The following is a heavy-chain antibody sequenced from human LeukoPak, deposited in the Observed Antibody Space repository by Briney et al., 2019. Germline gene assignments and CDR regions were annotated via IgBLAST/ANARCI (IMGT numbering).Heavy chain of an antibody. CDR3: ARDRNGDYLGVFDY. D-gene: IGHD4-17*01. CDR2: INPNSGGT. V-gene: IGHV1-2*02. CDR1: GYTFTGYY. Sequence: ASVKVSCKASGYTFTGYYIHWVRQAPGQGLEWMGWINPNSGGTNYAQKFQGRVTMTRDTSISTAYMELSRLRSDDTAVYYCARDRNGDYLGVFDYWGQGTLVTVSS. J-gene: IGHJ4*02.